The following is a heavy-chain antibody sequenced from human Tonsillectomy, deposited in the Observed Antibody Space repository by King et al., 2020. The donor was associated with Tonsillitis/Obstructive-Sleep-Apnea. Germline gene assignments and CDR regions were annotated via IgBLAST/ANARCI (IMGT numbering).Heavy chain of an antibody. J-gene: IGHJ6*02. V-gene: IGHV3-23*04. CDR1: GFTFSSYA. Sequence: VQLVESGGGLVQPGGSLRLSCAASGFTFSSYAMSWVRQAPGKGLEWVSAISGSGGSTYYADSVKGRFTISRDNSKNTLYLQMNSLRAEDTAVYYCAKDRVNDYYFWSGYYYYYYGMDVWGQGTTVTVSS. D-gene: IGHD3-3*01. CDR2: ISGSGGST. CDR3: AKDRVNDYYFWSGYYYYYYGMDV.